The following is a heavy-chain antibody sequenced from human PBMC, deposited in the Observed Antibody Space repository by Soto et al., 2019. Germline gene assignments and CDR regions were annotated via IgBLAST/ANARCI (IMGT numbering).Heavy chain of an antibody. CDR3: ARGVGSGRCYYCYVLDV. J-gene: IGHJ6*01. Sequence: LVKVSCKGSGYGFTSYRISWVRQAPGQGLEWMGWISANNGNTNYAQKIQGRVTMTRDTSTSTAYMELRRLRSDDTAVYYCARGVGSGRCYYCYVLDVWRQGTTVIVSS. D-gene: IGHD6-19*01. CDR2: ISANNGNT. CDR1: GYGFTSYR. V-gene: IGHV1-18*01.